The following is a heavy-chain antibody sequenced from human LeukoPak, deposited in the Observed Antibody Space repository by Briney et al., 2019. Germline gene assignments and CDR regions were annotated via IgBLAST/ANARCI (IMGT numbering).Heavy chain of an antibody. CDR1: GYTFASYG. J-gene: IGHJ4*02. D-gene: IGHD1-26*01. V-gene: IGHV1-18*01. CDR3: AREGYSGSYGRKRYFDY. Sequence: ASVKVSCKASGYTFASYGISWVRQAPGQGLEWMGWISAYNGNTNYAQKLQGRVTMTTDTSTSTAYMELSSLRSEDTAVYYCAREGYSGSYGRKRYFDYWGQGTLVTVSS. CDR2: ISAYNGNT.